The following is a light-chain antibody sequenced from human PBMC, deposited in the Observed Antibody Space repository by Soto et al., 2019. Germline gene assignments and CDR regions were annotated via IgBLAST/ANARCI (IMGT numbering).Light chain of an antibody. Sequence: DIQMTQSPSTLSASVGDRVTITCRASQSISSWLAWYQQKPGKAPKLLIDKPSRLESGVPSRFSGSGSGTEFTLTISSLQPDDFATYYCQQYNSYPWTFGQGTKVDIK. CDR2: KPS. CDR3: QQYNSYPWT. J-gene: IGKJ1*01. V-gene: IGKV1-5*03. CDR1: QSISSW.